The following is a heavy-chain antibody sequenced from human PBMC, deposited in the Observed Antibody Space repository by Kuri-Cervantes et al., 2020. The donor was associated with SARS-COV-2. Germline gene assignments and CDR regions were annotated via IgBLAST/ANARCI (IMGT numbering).Heavy chain of an antibody. Sequence: GESLKISCAASGFTFSGHWIHWVRQAPGKGLEWVAVISYDGSSKYYADSVKGRFTISRDNSKNTLYLQMNSLKTEDTAVYYCTTDLVSYYYDSNGYWGQGTLVTVSS. CDR1: GFTFSGHW. CDR3: TTDLVSYYYDSNGY. D-gene: IGHD3-22*01. J-gene: IGHJ4*02. CDR2: ISYDGSSK. V-gene: IGHV3-30*03.